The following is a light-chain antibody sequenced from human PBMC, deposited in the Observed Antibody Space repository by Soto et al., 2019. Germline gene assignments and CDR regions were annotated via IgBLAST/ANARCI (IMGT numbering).Light chain of an antibody. CDR3: SSYEGSTNLEV. CDR2: EVS. V-gene: IGLV2-8*01. CDR1: SSDVGGYNY. Sequence: QSALTQPPSASGSPGQSVSISCTGTSSDVGGYNYVSWYQQHPGKAPKLMIYEVSKRPSGVPDRFSGSKSGNTASLTVSGLQAEDEADYYCSSYEGSTNLEVFGTGTKVTVL. J-gene: IGLJ1*01.